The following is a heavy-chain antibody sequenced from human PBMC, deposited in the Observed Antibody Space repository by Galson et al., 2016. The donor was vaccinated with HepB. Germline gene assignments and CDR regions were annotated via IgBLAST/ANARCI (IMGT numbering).Heavy chain of an antibody. CDR3: TRRHEYCPPVGCSVDY. CDR2: DSMDGRRK. J-gene: IGHJ4*02. D-gene: IGHD2/OR15-2a*01. V-gene: IGHV3-30*03. Sequence: SLRLSCAASGFTFSGYGMHWVRQAPGKGLEWVAADSMDGRRKFYADPVKDRFTISRDNSNSMLFLQMSSLRADDTAVYYCTRRHEYCPPVGCSVDYWGQGTLVSVSS. CDR1: GFTFSGYG.